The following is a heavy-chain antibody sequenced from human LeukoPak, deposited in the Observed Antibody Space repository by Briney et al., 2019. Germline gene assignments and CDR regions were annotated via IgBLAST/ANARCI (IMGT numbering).Heavy chain of an antibody. D-gene: IGHD3-3*01. J-gene: IGHJ4*02. CDR3: ARGLNDSWTGENY. CDR1: GYSISTGYY. V-gene: IGHV4-38-2*02. CDR2: FYHGGST. Sequence: KPSETLSLTCTVSGYSISTGYYWDWIRQPPGKGLEWIGTFYHGGSTYYNPSLKSRVTISLDTSKSQFSLKVRYVTAADTAVYYCARGLNDSWTGENYWGQGTLVTVSS.